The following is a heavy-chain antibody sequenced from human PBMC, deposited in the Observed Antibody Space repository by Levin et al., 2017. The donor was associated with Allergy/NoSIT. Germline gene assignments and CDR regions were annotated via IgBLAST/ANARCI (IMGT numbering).Heavy chain of an antibody. Sequence: SETLSLTCTVSGGSISSYYWSWIRQPAGKGLEWIGRIYTSGSTNYNPSLKSRVTMSVDTSKNQFSLKLSSVTAADTAVYYCARGSEFSSKQWLATGDYWGQGTLVTVSS. D-gene: IGHD6-19*01. J-gene: IGHJ4*02. CDR2: IYTSGST. V-gene: IGHV4-4*07. CDR1: GGSISSYY. CDR3: ARGSEFSSKQWLATGDY.